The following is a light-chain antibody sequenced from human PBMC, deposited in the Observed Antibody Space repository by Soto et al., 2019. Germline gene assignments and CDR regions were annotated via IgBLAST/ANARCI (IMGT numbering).Light chain of an antibody. Sequence: QSALTQPASVSGSPGQSITISCTGTGSDVGGYDYVSWYQQHPGRAPKLMIYDVSRRPSGVSNRFSGSKSGNTAFLTISGLQAEDEAHYYCNSYTSSSTLVFGGGTKLTVL. CDR1: GSDVGGYDY. CDR2: DVS. J-gene: IGLJ3*02. CDR3: NSYTSSSTLV. V-gene: IGLV2-14*01.